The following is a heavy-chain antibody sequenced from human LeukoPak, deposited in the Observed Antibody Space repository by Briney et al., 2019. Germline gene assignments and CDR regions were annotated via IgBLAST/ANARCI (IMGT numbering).Heavy chain of an antibody. Sequence: GGSLRLSCAGPGFTVSSNYMSWVRQAPGKGLEWVSIIWSGGDTYYADSVKGRFTISRDNSKNTLYLQMNSLRAEDTAVYYCARDHDTSDAFDIWGQGTMVTVSS. V-gene: IGHV3-53*01. CDR3: ARDHDTSDAFDI. CDR1: GFTVSSNY. CDR2: IWSGGDT. J-gene: IGHJ3*02.